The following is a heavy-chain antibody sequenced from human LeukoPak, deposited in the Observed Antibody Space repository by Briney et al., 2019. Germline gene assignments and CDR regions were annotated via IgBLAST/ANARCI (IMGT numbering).Heavy chain of an antibody. CDR3: AKHRTSSGSGSLGY. D-gene: IGHD3-10*01. V-gene: IGHV3-23*01. CDR2: ISGSGGST. J-gene: IGHJ4*02. Sequence: GGSLRLSCAASGFTFSSYGMSWVRQAPGKGLEWVSAISGSGGSTYYADSVKGRFTISRDNSKNTLYLQMNSLRAEDTAVYYCAKHRTSSGSGSLGYWGQGTLVTVSS. CDR1: GFTFSSYG.